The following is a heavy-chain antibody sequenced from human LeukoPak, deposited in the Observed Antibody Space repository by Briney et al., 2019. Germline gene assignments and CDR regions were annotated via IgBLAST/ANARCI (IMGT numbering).Heavy chain of an antibody. CDR2: ISYDGSNK. D-gene: IGHD2-15*01. Sequence: PGGSLRLSCAASGFTFSSYSMNWVRQAPGKGLEWVAVISYDGSNKYYADSVKGRFTISRDNSKNTLYLQMNSLRAEDTAVYYCARDLLDCSGGSCYGGWFDPWGQGTLVTVSS. V-gene: IGHV3-30*03. J-gene: IGHJ5*02. CDR1: GFTFSSYS. CDR3: ARDLLDCSGGSCYGGWFDP.